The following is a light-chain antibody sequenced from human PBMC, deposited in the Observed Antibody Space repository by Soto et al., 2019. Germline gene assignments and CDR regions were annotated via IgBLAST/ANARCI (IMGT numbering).Light chain of an antibody. CDR2: GAS. CDR3: LLDFSYFWA. CDR1: QSVSSNY. Sequence: IVLTQSPGTLSLSPGERGALSCRASQSVSSNYVAWYQQKPGQAPRLLIYGASSRATGIPDRFSGSGSGTDFALTISSLQPEDFATYYCLLDFSYFWAFGQGTKVDIK. V-gene: IGKV3-20*01. J-gene: IGKJ1*01.